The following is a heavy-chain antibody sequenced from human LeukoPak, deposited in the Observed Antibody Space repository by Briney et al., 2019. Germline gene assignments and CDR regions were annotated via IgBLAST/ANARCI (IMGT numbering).Heavy chain of an antibody. CDR1: GGSFSGYY. CDR3: ARVSYYYYYGMDV. V-gene: IGHV4-34*01. J-gene: IGHJ6*02. Sequence: SETLSLTCAVYGGSFSGYYWSWIRQPPGKGLEWIGEINHSGSTNYNPSLKSRATISVDTSKNQFSLKLSSVTAADTAVYYCARVSYYYYYGMDVWGQGTTVTVSS. CDR2: INHSGST.